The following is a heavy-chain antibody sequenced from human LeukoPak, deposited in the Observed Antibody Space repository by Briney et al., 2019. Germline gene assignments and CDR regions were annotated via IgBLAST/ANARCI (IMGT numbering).Heavy chain of an antibody. CDR1: GGTFSSYT. D-gene: IGHD3-16*02. J-gene: IGHJ4*02. CDR2: IIPILCIA. V-gene: IGHV1-69*02. CDR3: ARAPYDYVWGSYRYLDY. Sequence: SVKVSCKASGGTFSSYTISWVRQAPGQGLEWMGRIIPILCIANYAQQFQGRVTITADKSTSTAYMELSGLRFEDTAVYYCARAPYDYVWGSYRYLDYWGQGTLVTVSS.